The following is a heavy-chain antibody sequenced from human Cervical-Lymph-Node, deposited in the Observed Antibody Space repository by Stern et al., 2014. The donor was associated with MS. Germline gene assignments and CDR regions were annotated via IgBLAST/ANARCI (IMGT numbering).Heavy chain of an antibody. CDR1: GASISSGTYY. V-gene: IGHV4-61*02. CDR3: ARDDALGPTRYHYGMDV. D-gene: IGHD1-26*01. Sequence: QVQLQESGPGLVKPSQTLSLTCTVSGASISSGTYYWSWIRQPAGKGLEWIGRMYNSGATNYNPSLKSRVTISLDTSKNHFSLGLSSVTAADTAVYYCARDDALGPTRYHYGMDVWGQGTTVTVSS. J-gene: IGHJ6*02. CDR2: MYNSGAT.